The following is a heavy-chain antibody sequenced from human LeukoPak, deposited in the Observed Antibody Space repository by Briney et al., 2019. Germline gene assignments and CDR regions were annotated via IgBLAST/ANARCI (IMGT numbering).Heavy chain of an antibody. CDR2: IWYDGSNK. CDR1: GLSFSSYG. Sequence: PGGSLTLSCAPSGLSFSSYGMHWVRQAPRKGMEWVAVIWYDGSNKYYADSVKGRFTISRDNSKNTLYLQMNSLRAEDTAVYYCARDRVGASDWGGGTLVAVAS. V-gene: IGHV3-33*08. J-gene: IGHJ4*02. CDR3: ARDRVGASD. D-gene: IGHD1-26*01.